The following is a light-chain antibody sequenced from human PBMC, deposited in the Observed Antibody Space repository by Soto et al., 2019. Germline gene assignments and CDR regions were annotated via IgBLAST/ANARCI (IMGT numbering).Light chain of an antibody. CDR3: QQYNNWPPDT. J-gene: IGKJ2*01. CDR1: QSVNNN. CDR2: GAS. V-gene: IGKV3-15*01. Sequence: IILTQSPASLSVSPGERATLSCRSSQSVNNNLAWYQQKRGQAPRLLIYGASTRATGIPGRFRGSGSGTEFTLTITSLQSEDFAVYFCQQYNNWPPDTFGQGTKLEIK.